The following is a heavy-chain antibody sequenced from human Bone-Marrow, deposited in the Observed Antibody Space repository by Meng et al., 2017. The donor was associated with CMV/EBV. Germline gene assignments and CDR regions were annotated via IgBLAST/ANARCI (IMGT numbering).Heavy chain of an antibody. CDR2: IIPILGIA. J-gene: IGHJ5*02. CDR1: GGTFSSYA. CDR3: TRGRGSTHKGNWFDP. Sequence: SVKVSCKASGGTFSSYAISWVRQAPGQGLEWMGGIIPILGIANYAQKFQGRVTITADKSTSTAYMELSSLRSEDTAIYYCTRGRGSTHKGNWFDPWGQGTLVTLSS. D-gene: IGHD3-10*01. V-gene: IGHV1-69*10.